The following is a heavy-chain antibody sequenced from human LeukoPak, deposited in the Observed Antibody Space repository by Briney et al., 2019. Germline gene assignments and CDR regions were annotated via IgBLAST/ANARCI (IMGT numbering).Heavy chain of an antibody. Sequence: PGGSLRLSCAASGFTFTNSAMTWVRQAPGKGLEWVSTISGSGGNTYYAESVKGRFTISRDNSENTLDLQMSSLRAQDTAVYYCVKSLAVLGSPDFWGQGTLVTVSS. CDR2: ISGSGGNT. CDR3: VKSLAVLGSPDF. CDR1: GFTFTNSA. J-gene: IGHJ4*02. D-gene: IGHD6-19*01. V-gene: IGHV3-23*01.